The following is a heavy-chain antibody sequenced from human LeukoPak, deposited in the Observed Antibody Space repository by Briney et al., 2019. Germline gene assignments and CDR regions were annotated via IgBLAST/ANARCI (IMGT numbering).Heavy chain of an antibody. CDR1: GGTFSSYA. CDR3: ARDPQDYGGNSGNY. CDR2: IIPIFGTA. V-gene: IGHV1-69*13. Sequence: ASVKVSCTASGGTFSSYAISWVRQAPGQGLEWMGGIIPIFGTANYAQKFQGRVTITADESTSTAYMELSSLRSEDTAVYYCARDPQDYGGNSGNYWGQGTLVTVSS. D-gene: IGHD4-23*01. J-gene: IGHJ4*02.